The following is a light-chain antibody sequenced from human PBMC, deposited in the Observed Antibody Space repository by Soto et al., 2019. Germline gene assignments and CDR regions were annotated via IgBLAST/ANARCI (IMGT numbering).Light chain of an antibody. V-gene: IGKV3D-15*01. J-gene: IGKJ5*01. Sequence: EVVLTQSPGTLSLSPGERATLSCRASQSVGSSYLAWYQQKPGQAPRVLIYAASTRATGVPARFSGSGSGTEFTLTISSLQSEDFAVYYCQQYNNWPPITFGQGTRLEIK. CDR3: QQYNNWPPIT. CDR1: QSVGSSY. CDR2: AAS.